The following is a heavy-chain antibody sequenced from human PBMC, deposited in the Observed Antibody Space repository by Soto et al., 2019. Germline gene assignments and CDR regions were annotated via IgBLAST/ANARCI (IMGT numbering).Heavy chain of an antibody. CDR3: ARESYYSGWFDY. V-gene: IGHV4-59*11. J-gene: IGHJ4*02. Sequence: QVQLQESGPGLVKPSETLSLTCTVSAGSINTHYWSWIRQPPGKGLEWIGYIYYSGSTDYNPSLKSRVTISVDSSKNQFSLKLTSVTAADTAVYYCARESYYSGWFDYWGQGILVTVSS. D-gene: IGHD6-19*01. CDR2: IYYSGST. CDR1: AGSINTHY.